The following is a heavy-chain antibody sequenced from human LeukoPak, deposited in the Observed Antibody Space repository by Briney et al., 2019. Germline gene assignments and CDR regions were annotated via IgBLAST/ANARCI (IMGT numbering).Heavy chain of an antibody. V-gene: IGHV3-23*01. CDR2: ISASGGRT. J-gene: IGHJ4*02. CDR3: ARALWFGETFPAY. D-gene: IGHD3-10*01. CDR1: GFTFSNYA. Sequence: PGGSLRLSCAASGFTFSNYAMNWVRQAPGKGLEWVSAISASGGRTYYADSVKGRFTISRDNSKNSLYLQMNSLRAEDTAVYYCARALWFGETFPAYWGQGTLVTVSS.